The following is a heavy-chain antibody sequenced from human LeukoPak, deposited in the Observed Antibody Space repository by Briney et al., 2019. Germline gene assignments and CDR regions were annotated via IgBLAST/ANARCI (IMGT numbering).Heavy chain of an antibody. CDR3: AKDKSSVLNDYGVLDY. Sequence: GGSLRLSCAASGFSFSNYGMNWVRQAPGKGLEWVSYISSSGSTIYYADSVKGRFTISRDNAKDSLYLQMNSLRAEDTAVYYCAKDKSSVLNDYGVLDYWGQGTLVTVSS. CDR2: ISSSGSTI. J-gene: IGHJ4*02. V-gene: IGHV3-48*04. CDR1: GFSFSNYG. D-gene: IGHD4-17*01.